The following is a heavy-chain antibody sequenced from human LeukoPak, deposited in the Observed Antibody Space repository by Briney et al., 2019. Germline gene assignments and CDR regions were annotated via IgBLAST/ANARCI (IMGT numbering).Heavy chain of an antibody. V-gene: IGHV3-66*02. CDR2: IYSGGST. CDR3: AKDRLGGSYPDAFDI. Sequence: GGSLRLSCAASGFTVNSDYMTWVRQAPGKGLEWVSVIYSGGSTYYADSVKGRFTISRDNSKNTLYLQMNSLRAEDTAVYYCAKDRLGGSYPDAFDIWGQGTMVTVSS. J-gene: IGHJ3*02. CDR1: GFTVNSDY. D-gene: IGHD1-26*01.